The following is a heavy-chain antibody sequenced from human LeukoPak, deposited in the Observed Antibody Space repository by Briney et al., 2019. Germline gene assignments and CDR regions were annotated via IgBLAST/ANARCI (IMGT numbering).Heavy chain of an antibody. Sequence: GASVKVSCKSSVYTFTSYGISWVRQAPGQGLEWMGWISAYNGNTNYAQKLQGRVTMTTDTSTSTAYMELRSLRSDDTAVYYCARDMVRTYGSGSSPVSFYYYYYGMDVWGQGTTVTVSS. D-gene: IGHD3-10*01. CDR3: ARDMVRTYGSGSSPVSFYYYYYGMDV. CDR1: VYTFTSYG. V-gene: IGHV1-18*01. CDR2: ISAYNGNT. J-gene: IGHJ6*02.